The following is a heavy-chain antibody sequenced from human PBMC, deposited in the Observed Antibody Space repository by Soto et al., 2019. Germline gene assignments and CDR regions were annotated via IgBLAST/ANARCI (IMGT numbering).Heavy chain of an antibody. V-gene: IGHV1-69*12. Sequence: QVQLVQSGAEMKKPGSSVKVSCKASGGSFSSHAITWVRQATGQGFEWMGGIIPLFGTPNYAQKFQGRVTIIADESTRTVYMELSSLRPEDTAVYYCAREERWGQGTLVSVSS. CDR2: IIPLFGTP. CDR3: AREER. J-gene: IGHJ4*02. CDR1: GGSFSSHA.